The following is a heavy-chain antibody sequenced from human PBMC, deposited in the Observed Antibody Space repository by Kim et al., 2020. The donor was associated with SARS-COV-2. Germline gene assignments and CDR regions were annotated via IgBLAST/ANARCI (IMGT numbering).Heavy chain of an antibody. CDR2: IYHSGYT. CDR3: ARKSGNYYRFDY. J-gene: IGHJ4*02. Sequence: SETLSLTCVVSGGSISSSNWWTWVRQPPGKGLEWIGEIYHSGYTNYNPSLKSRVTLSVDKSKNQFSLNLNSVTAADTAVYYCARKSGNYYRFDYWGQGTLVTVSS. V-gene: IGHV4-4*02. CDR1: GGSISSSNW. D-gene: IGHD3-10*01.